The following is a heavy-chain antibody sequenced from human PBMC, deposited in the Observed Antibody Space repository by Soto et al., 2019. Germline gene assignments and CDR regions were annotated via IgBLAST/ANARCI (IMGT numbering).Heavy chain of an antibody. CDR3: ATGLHVAVAGNFDY. CDR2: ISYDGSNK. J-gene: IGHJ4*02. D-gene: IGHD6-19*01. Sequence: QVQLVESGGGVVQPGRSLRLSCAASGFTFSSYAMHWVRQAPGKGLEWVAVISYDGSNKYYADSVKGRFTISRDNSKNTLYLQMNSLRAEDTAVYYCATGLHVAVAGNFDYWGQGTLVTVSS. V-gene: IGHV3-30-3*01. CDR1: GFTFSSYA.